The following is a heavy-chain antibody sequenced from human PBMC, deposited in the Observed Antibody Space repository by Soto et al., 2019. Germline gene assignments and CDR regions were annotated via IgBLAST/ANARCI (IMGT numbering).Heavy chain of an antibody. CDR1: GYTFTSYG. J-gene: IGHJ6*02. D-gene: IGHD3-3*01. CDR3: ARGDYDFWSGYYHHYYGMDV. CDR2: ISAYNGNT. V-gene: IGHV1-18*01. Sequence: ASVKVSCKASGYTFTSYGISWVRQAPGQGLEWMGWISAYNGNTNYAQKLQGRVTMTTDTSTSTAYMELRSLRSDDTAVYYCARGDYDFWSGYYHHYYGMDVWGQGTTVTVSS.